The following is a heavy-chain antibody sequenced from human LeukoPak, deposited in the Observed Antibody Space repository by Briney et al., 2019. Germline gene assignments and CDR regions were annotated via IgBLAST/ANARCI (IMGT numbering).Heavy chain of an antibody. CDR3: ARLPQWFGKSRNVDP. D-gene: IGHD3-10*01. CDR1: GGSISSYY. J-gene: IGHJ5*02. CDR2: IYYSGST. Sequence: KTSETLSLTCTVSGGSISSYYWSWIRQPPGKGLEWIGYIYYSGSTNYNPSLKSRVTISVDTSKNQFSLKLSSVTAADTAVYYCARLPQWFGKSRNVDPWGQGTLVTVSS. V-gene: IGHV4-59*01.